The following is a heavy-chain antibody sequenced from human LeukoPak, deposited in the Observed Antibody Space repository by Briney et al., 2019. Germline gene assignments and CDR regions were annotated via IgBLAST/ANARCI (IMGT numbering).Heavy chain of an antibody. D-gene: IGHD2-21*02. J-gene: IGHJ6*02. V-gene: IGHV3-23*01. Sequence: GGSLRLSCAASGFTFNTYAMSWVRQAPGKGLEWVSAISGGGDSTYYADSVKGRFTISRDNSKNTLYLQMNSLRAEDTAVYYCARVFLGDYYYYYGMDVWGQGTTVTVSS. CDR3: ARVFLGDYYYYYGMDV. CDR1: GFTFNTYA. CDR2: ISGGGDST.